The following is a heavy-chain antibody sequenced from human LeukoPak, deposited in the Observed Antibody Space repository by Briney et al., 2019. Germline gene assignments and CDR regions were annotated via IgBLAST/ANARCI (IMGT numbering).Heavy chain of an antibody. J-gene: IGHJ4*02. D-gene: IGHD5-12*01. Sequence: SVKVSCKASGGTFSSYAISWVRQAPGQGLEWMGRIIPIFGIANYAQKFQGRVTITADKSTSTAYMELSSLRSEDTAVYYCARDSQSIVATIEAYYFDYWGQGTLVTVSS. V-gene: IGHV1-69*04. CDR1: GGTFSSYA. CDR3: ARDSQSIVATIEAYYFDY. CDR2: IIPIFGIA.